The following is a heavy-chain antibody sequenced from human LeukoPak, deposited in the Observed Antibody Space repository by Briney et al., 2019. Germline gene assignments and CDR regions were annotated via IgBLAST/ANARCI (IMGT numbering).Heavy chain of an antibody. D-gene: IGHD3-9*01. V-gene: IGHV3-53*01. CDR3: ARERRLSYDILTGYHAVSYFDY. J-gene: IGHJ4*02. Sequence: GGSLRLSCAPSGFIVTSNYMSWVRQAPGKGLEWVSIIYSGGSTYYADSVKGRFTISRDKSKNTLYLQMNSLRAEDTAVYYCARERRLSYDILTGYHAVSYFDYWGQGTLVTVSS. CDR2: IYSGGST. CDR1: GFIVTSNY.